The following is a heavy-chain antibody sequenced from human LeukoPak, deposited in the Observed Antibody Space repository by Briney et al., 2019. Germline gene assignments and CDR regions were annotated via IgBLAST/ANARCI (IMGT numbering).Heavy chain of an antibody. D-gene: IGHD3-22*01. J-gene: IGHJ4*02. CDR3: ATGPAMIVAFDY. V-gene: IGHV1-24*01. CDR2: FDPEDGET. CDR1: GYTLTELS. Sequence: GASVKVSCKFSGYTLTELSMHWVRQAPGKGLEWMGGFDPEDGETVYAQKLQGRVTMTEDTSTDTAYMELSSLRSEDTAVYYCATGPAMIVAFDYWGQGTLVTVSS.